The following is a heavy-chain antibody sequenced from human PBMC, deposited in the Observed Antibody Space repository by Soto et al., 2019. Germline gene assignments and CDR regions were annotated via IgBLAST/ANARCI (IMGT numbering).Heavy chain of an antibody. CDR1: GFTFDNYG. CDR3: AKDQRAMQVRGCSKQPRIDV. Sequence: SLRLSCAASGFTFDNYGMHWVRQAPVKGLEWVAVIWYDGSNKHYADSVKGRFTISRDNSKNTLYLQMNSLRAEDMTVYYCAKDQRAMQVRGCSKQPRIDVWGQGT. V-gene: IGHV3-33*06. CDR2: IWYDGSNK. D-gene: IGHD3-10*01. J-gene: IGHJ6*02.